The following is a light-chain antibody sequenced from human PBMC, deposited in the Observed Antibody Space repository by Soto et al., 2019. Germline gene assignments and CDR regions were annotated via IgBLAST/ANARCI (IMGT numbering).Light chain of an antibody. CDR3: QQYGSSPLT. CDR1: QSLSSSY. Sequence: EIVLTQSPGTLSLSPGERATLSCRASQSLSSSYLAWYQQKPGQAPRLLIYGASSRATGIPDRFSGSVSGTDFTLTISRLESEDFAVYYCQQYGSSPLTFGGGTKVEIK. J-gene: IGKJ4*01. CDR2: GAS. V-gene: IGKV3-20*01.